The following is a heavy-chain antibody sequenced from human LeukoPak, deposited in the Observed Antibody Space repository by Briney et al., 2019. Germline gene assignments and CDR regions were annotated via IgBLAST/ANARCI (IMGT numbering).Heavy chain of an antibody. V-gene: IGHV4-39*01. D-gene: IGHD2/OR15-2a*01. CDR2: IYYSGST. Sequence: SETLSLTCTVSGGSISSSSYYWGWIRQPPGKGLEWIGSIYYSGSTYSNPSLQSRLTMSGDTSKNQFSLKLSSVTAADTAVYYCARSPRSNGYYHYWGQGTLVTVSS. CDR3: ARSPRSNGYYHY. CDR1: GGSISSSSYY. J-gene: IGHJ4*02.